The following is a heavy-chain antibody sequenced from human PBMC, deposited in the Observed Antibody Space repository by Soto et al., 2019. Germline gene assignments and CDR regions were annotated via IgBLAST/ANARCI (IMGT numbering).Heavy chain of an antibody. CDR3: ARRAVRGVYYFDY. CDR2: IIPIFGTA. J-gene: IGHJ4*02. V-gene: IGHV1-69*13. D-gene: IGHD3-10*01. CDR1: GGTFSSYA. Sequence: VKVSCKASGGTFSSYAISWVRQAPGQGLEWMGGIIPIFGTANYAQKFQGRVTITADESTSTAYMELSSLRSEDTAVYYCARRAVRGVYYFDYWGQGTLVTVSS.